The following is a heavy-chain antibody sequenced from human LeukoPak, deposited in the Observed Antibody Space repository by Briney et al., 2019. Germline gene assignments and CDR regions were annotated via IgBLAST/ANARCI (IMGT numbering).Heavy chain of an antibody. CDR3: SRQVGGNDY. J-gene: IGHJ4*02. CDR2: INHSGYT. D-gene: IGHD6-19*01. CDR1: GESSFSSYY. Sequence: PSETLSLTCAVYGESSFSSYYWSWIRQTPGGALEWIGEINHSGYTNYNPSLKSRVTLSIDTSKNQFSLRLNSVTAADTAVYYCSRQVGGNDYWGQGTLLTVSS. V-gene: IGHV4-34*01.